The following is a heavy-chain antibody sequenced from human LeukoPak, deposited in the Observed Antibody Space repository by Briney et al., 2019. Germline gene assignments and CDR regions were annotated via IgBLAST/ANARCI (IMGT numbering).Heavy chain of an antibody. J-gene: IGHJ4*02. CDR2: IHSSSSYI. Sequence: GGSLRLSCVASGFTVSSNYMTWVRQAPGKGLEWVSVIHSSSSYIYYADSVKGRFTISRDNAKNSLYLQMNSLRAEDTAVYYCARDLYLGYCSSTSCYSWGQGTLVTVSS. V-gene: IGHV3-21*01. CDR3: ARDLYLGYCSSTSCYS. CDR1: GFTVSSNY. D-gene: IGHD2-2*02.